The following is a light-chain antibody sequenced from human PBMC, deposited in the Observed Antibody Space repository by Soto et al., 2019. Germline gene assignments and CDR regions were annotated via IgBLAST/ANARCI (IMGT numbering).Light chain of an antibody. CDR1: SSNVGRNY. CDR3: GTWDSSLSDNWV. V-gene: IGLV1-51*01. J-gene: IGLJ3*02. CDR2: DDY. Sequence: QSVLTQPPSVSAAPGQTVTISCSGASSNVGRNYVSWYQQHPGTAPKLLIYDDYKRWSGIPDRISGSKSGTSATLGITGLQTGDESDYYCGTWDSSLSDNWVFGGGTKLTVL.